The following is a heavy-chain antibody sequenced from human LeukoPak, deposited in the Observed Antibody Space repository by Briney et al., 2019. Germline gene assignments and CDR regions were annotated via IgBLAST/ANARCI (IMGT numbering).Heavy chain of an antibody. J-gene: IGHJ4*02. Sequence: SETLSLTCAVYGGSFSGYYWSWIRQPPGKGLEWIGEINHSGSTNYNPSLKSRVTISVDTSKNQLSLKLSSVTAADTAVYYCARGRRYYDSSGYYYPGWGQGTLVTVSS. V-gene: IGHV4-34*01. CDR3: ARGRRYYDSSGYYYPG. D-gene: IGHD3-22*01. CDR1: GGSFSGYY. CDR2: INHSGST.